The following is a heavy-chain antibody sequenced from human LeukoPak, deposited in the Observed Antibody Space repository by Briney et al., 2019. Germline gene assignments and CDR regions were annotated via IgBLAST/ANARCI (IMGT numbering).Heavy chain of an antibody. CDR2: VKQDGGEK. CDR1: GFTFSSFW. CDR3: ARDQYCSGGTCYYFGLDV. Sequence: GGSLRLPCAASGFTFSSFWMSWVRQAPGKGLEWVANVKQDGGEKYYVDSVKGRFTISRDNAKNSLYLQMNSLRAEDTAVYYCARDQYCSGGTCYYFGLDVWGKGTTVTVSS. J-gene: IGHJ6*04. D-gene: IGHD2-15*01. V-gene: IGHV3-7*03.